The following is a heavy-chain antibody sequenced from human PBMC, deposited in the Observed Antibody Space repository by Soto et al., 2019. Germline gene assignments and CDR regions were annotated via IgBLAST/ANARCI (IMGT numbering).Heavy chain of an antibody. V-gene: IGHV3-9*01. CDR3: VKDKLYSNYEHYFDH. CDR2: ISWNRGTI. CDR1: GFSFQNYA. D-gene: IGHD4-4*01. J-gene: IGHJ4*02. Sequence: EVQLVESGGGLVQPGRSLRLSCAASGFSFQNYAMHWVRQAPGKGLEWVSGISWNRGTIGYADSVRGRFTISRDNAKNSLYLQMTSLRPEDTAFYYCVKDKLYSNYEHYFDHWGQGTLVTVSS.